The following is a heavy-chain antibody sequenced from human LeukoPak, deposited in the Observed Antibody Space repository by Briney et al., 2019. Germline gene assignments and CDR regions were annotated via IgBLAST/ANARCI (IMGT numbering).Heavy chain of an antibody. V-gene: IGHV4-39*01. Sequence: SETLSLTCTVSGGSISSSNYYWGWIRQPPGKGLEWIGSIYYSGSTYYNPSLKSRVTISVDTSKNQFSLKLSSVTAADTAVYYCARRGYCSSTSCESWGQGTLVTVSS. CDR3: ARRGYCSSTSCES. J-gene: IGHJ4*02. CDR2: IYYSGST. D-gene: IGHD2-2*01. CDR1: GGSISSSNYY.